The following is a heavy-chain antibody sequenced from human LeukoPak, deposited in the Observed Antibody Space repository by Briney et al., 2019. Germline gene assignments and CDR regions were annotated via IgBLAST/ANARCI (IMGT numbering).Heavy chain of an antibody. J-gene: IGHJ4*02. V-gene: IGHV3-23*01. D-gene: IGHD3-22*01. CDR1: GITLSNYG. Sequence: GSLRLSSAVSGITLSNYGMSWVRQAPGKGLEWVAGISGSGGGTNYADSVKGRFTISRDNPKNTLYLQMNSLRAEDTAVYFCAKRGVVIRVILVGFHKEAYYFDSWGQGALVTVSS. CDR2: ISGSGGGT. CDR3: AKRGVVIRVILVGFHKEAYYFDS.